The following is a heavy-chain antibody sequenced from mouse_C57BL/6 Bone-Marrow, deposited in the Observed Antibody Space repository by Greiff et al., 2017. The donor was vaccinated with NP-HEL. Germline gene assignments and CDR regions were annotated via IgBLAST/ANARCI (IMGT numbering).Heavy chain of an antibody. CDR2: ISSGGSYT. V-gene: IGHV5-6*01. D-gene: IGHD1-1*01. J-gene: IGHJ1*03. Sequence: EVKLMESGGDLVKPGGSLKLSCAASGFTFSSYGMSWVRQTPDKRLEWVATISSGGSYTYYPDSVTGRFTISRDNAKNTLYLQMSRLKTEDTAMYYCARQSGSNWYFDVWGTGTTVTVSS. CDR1: GFTFSSYG. CDR3: ARQSGSNWYFDV.